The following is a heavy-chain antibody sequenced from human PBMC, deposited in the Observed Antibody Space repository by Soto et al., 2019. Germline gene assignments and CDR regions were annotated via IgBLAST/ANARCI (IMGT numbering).Heavy chain of an antibody. CDR2: IYYSGST. D-gene: IGHD5-18*01. V-gene: IGHV4-30-4*01. Sequence: SETLSLTCTVSGFSISSGDYYLSWIRQPPGKGLEWIGYIYYSGSTYYNPSLKSRVTISVDTSKNQFSLKLSSVTAADTAVYYCASNSYGYIFYDHWGQGTLVTVSS. J-gene: IGHJ4*02. CDR1: GFSISSGDYY. CDR3: ASNSYGYIFYDH.